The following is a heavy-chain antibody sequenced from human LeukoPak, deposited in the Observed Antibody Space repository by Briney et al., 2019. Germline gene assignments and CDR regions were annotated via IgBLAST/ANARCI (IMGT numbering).Heavy chain of an antibody. D-gene: IGHD2-15*01. Sequence: PGESLRLSCAASGFTFSSSAMSWVRQAPGKGLEWVSGISDSGGSTYYADSVKGRFTISRDNSKNTLYLQMNTLRVEDTAVYYCAKDIVSWGQGTMVTVSS. CDR2: ISDSGGST. V-gene: IGHV3-23*01. CDR3: AKDIVS. J-gene: IGHJ3*01. CDR1: GFTFSSSA.